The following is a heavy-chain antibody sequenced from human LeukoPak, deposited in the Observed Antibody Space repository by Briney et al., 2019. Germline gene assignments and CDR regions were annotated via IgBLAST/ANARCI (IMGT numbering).Heavy chain of an antibody. V-gene: IGHV3-7*01. CDR3: ARGDYSSSPWVSYYFDY. J-gene: IGHJ4*02. CDR1: GFTFSSYW. Sequence: GGSLRLSCAASGFTFSSYWMSWVRQAPGKGLEWVANIKQDGSEKYYVDSVKGRFTISRDNAKNSLYLQMNSLRAEDTAVYYCARGDYSSSPWVSYYFDYWGQGTLVTVSS. D-gene: IGHD6-6*01. CDR2: IKQDGSEK.